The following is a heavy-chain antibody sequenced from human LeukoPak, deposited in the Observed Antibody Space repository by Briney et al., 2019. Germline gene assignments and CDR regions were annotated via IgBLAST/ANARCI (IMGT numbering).Heavy chain of an antibody. V-gene: IGHV3-23*01. CDR2: ISGSGGST. J-gene: IGHJ4*02. Sequence: GGSLRLSCAASGFTFSSYAMSWVRQAPGKGLEWVSAISGSGGSTYYADSVKGRFTISRDNAKNSLYLQMNSLRDEDTAVYYCASSGSYRFDYWGQGTLVTVSS. CDR1: GFTFSSYA. CDR3: ASSGSYRFDY. D-gene: IGHD1-26*01.